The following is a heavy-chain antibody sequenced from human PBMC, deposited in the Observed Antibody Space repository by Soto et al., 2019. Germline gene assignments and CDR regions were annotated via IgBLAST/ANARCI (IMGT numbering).Heavy chain of an antibody. V-gene: IGHV1-3*01. CDR3: ARDCLYDSSGYHNYYYYGMDV. J-gene: IGHJ6*02. CDR2: INAGNGNT. CDR1: GYTFTSYA. D-gene: IGHD3-22*01. Sequence: ASVKVSCKASGYTFTSYAMHWVRQAPGQRREWMGWINAGNGNTKYSQKFQGRVTITRDTSASTAYMELSSLRSEDTAVYYCARDCLYDSSGYHNYYYYGMDVWGQGTTVTVSS.